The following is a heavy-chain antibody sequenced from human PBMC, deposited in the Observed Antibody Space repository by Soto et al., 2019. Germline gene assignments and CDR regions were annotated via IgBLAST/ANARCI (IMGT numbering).Heavy chain of an antibody. D-gene: IGHD1-26*01. CDR2: ISSTTNYI. J-gene: IGHJ4*02. CDR1: GFTVTRYS. V-gene: IGHV3-21*01. CDR3: ARESEDPTSNFDY. Sequence: EVQLVESGGGLVKPGGSLRLSCAASGFTVTRYSMNCVRQAPGKGLEWVSSISSTTNYIYYADSMKGRFTVSRDNAKNSVYLEMNSLSAEDTAVYYCARESEDPTSNFDYWGQGTLVTVSS.